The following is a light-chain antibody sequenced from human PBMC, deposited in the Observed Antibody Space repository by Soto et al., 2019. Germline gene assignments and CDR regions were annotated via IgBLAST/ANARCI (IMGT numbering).Light chain of an antibody. J-gene: IGKJ2*03. V-gene: IGKV4-1*01. CDR1: QSVLYSSNNKNY. Sequence: DIVMTQSPDSLAVSLGERATINCKSSQSVLYSSNNKNYLAWYQQKPGQPPKLLIYWASTRESGVPDRFSGSGSETDFTLTISSLQAEDVAVYYCQQYYGSPPYSFGQGTEVNIK. CDR2: WAS. CDR3: QQYYGSPPYS.